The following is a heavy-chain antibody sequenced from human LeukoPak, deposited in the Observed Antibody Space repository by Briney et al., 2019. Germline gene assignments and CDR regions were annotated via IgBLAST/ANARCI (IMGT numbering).Heavy chain of an antibody. Sequence: GGSLRLSCAASGFTFSSYGMHWVRQAPGKGLEWVAVISYDGSNKYYADSVKGRFTISRDNSKNTLYLQMNSLRAEDTAVYYCARGRDSSGWYWPLDFDYWGQGTLVTVSS. J-gene: IGHJ4*02. CDR2: ISYDGSNK. CDR3: ARGRDSSGWYWPLDFDY. CDR1: GFTFSSYG. D-gene: IGHD6-19*01. V-gene: IGHV3-30*03.